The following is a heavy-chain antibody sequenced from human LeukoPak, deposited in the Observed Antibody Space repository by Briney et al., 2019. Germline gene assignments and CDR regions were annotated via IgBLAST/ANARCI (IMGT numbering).Heavy chain of an antibody. J-gene: IGHJ4*02. CDR3: ARGSDIYDPRFDY. CDR1: GYTFTSYY. V-gene: IGHV1-46*04. CDR2: IKASGGST. Sequence: GSVTVSCKASGYTFTSYYMHWVRQAPGQGLEWMGVIKASGGSTNYAQKLKGGVTMTSDTSTSTVYMELSSLRSQDTAVYYCARGSDIYDPRFDYWGQGTLVTVSS. D-gene: IGHD5-18*01.